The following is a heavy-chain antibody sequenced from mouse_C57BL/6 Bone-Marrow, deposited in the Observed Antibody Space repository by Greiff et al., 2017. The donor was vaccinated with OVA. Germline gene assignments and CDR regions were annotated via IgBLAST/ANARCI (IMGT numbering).Heavy chain of an antibody. Sequence: VQLQQSAPELVKPGASVKIPCKASGYTFTDYNMDWVKQSHGKSLEWIGDINPNNGGTIYNQKFKGKATLTVDKSSSTAYMELRSLTSEDTAVYYCASRLLREWYFDYWGQGTTLTVSS. CDR3: ASRLLREWYFDY. V-gene: IGHV1-18*01. D-gene: IGHD2-3*01. CDR2: INPNNGGT. J-gene: IGHJ2*01. CDR1: GYTFTDYN.